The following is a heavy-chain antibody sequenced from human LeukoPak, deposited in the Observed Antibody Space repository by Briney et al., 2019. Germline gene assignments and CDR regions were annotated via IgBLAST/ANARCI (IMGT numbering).Heavy chain of an antibody. V-gene: IGHV5-51*01. Sequence: GESLKISCKGFGYNFINYWIGWVRQTPGKGLEWMGLIHPGDSETSYSPSFQGQVPIPADKSISTAYLQWRTLKASDSAIYYCVSPFRCGYYFPFASWRQRTLVSVSS. D-gene: IGHD3-22*01. J-gene: IGHJ5*01. CDR3: VSPFRCGYYFPFAS. CDR1: GYNFINYW. CDR2: IHPGDSET.